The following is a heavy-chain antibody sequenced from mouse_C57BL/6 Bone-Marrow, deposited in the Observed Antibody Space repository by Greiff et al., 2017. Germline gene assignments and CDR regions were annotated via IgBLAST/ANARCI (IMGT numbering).Heavy chain of an antibody. CDR2: IDPSDSYT. J-gene: IGHJ1*03. V-gene: IGHV1-69*01. D-gene: IGHD2-14*01. CDR3: AREGVRRDWYFDV. Sequence: QVQLKQPVAELVMPGASVKLSCTASGYNFTSYWMHWVKQRPGQGLEWIGEIDPSDSYTNYNQKFQGKSTLTADKSSHTAYLQLRSRTSEDSAIDYYAREGVRRDWYFDVWGTGTTVTVSS. CDR1: GYNFTSYW.